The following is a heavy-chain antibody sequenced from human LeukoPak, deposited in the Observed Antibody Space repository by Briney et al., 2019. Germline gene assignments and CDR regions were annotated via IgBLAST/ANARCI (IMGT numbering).Heavy chain of an antibody. J-gene: IGHJ5*02. D-gene: IGHD6-19*01. CDR2: INPNSGGT. CDR1: GYTFTGYY. V-gene: IGHV1-2*02. CDR3: ARSGDSSGWYNWFDP. Sequence: ASVKVSCKASGYTFTGYYMHWVRQAPGRGLEWMGWINPNSGGTNYAQKFQGRVTMTRDTSISTAYMELSRLRSDDTAVYYCARSGDSSGWYNWFDPWGQGTLVTVSS.